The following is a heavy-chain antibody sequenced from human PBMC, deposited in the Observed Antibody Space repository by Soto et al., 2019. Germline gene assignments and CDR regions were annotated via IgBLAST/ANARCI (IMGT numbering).Heavy chain of an antibody. CDR2: ISVSGGST. V-gene: IGHV3-23*01. D-gene: IGHD3-10*01. CDR1: GFTFSSYS. J-gene: IGHJ6*02. Sequence: XGSLRLSCAASGFTFSSYSMSWVRQAPGKGLEWVSAISVSGGSTYYADSVKGRFTISRDNSKNTLYLQMNSLRAEDTAVYYCAKGRGITMVRGVRGGGMDVWGQGTTVTVSS. CDR3: AKGRGITMVRGVRGGGMDV.